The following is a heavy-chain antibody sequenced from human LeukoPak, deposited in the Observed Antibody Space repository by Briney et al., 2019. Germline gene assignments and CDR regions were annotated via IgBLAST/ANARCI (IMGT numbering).Heavy chain of an antibody. Sequence: GGSLRLSCAASGFTFSIYTMNGVRQTPGKGLEWVSYFSSSSSYIYYVDSVKGRFTISRDNAKNSLYLQMNSLRAEYTAVYYCARDERYDFWSGYLYYFDYWGQGTLVTVSS. D-gene: IGHD3-3*01. V-gene: IGHV3-21*01. CDR3: ARDERYDFWSGYLYYFDY. J-gene: IGHJ4*02. CDR1: GFTFSIYT. CDR2: FSSSSSYI.